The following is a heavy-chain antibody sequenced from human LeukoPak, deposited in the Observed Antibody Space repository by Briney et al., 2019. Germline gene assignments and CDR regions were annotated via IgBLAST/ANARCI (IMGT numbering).Heavy chain of an antibody. J-gene: IGHJ4*02. CDR3: ASGPSHLFDY. D-gene: IGHD3-3*02. CDR1: GGSISSYY. CDR2: IYYTGST. Sequence: PSETLSLTCTVSGGSISSYYWSWIRQPPGKGLEWIGWIYYTGSTNYNPSLKSRVTISVDKSKNQFSLKLSSVTAADTAVYYCASGPSHLFDYWGQGTLVTVSS. V-gene: IGHV4-59*12.